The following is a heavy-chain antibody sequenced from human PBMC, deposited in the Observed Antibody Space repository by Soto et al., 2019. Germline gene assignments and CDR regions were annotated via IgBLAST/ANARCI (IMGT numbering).Heavy chain of an antibody. CDR1: GASISSGDYY. D-gene: IGHD5-12*01. J-gene: IGHJ6*02. Sequence: LSLTCTVSGASISSGDYYWSWIRQSPGKGLEYIGYIYHSGTTYYNPSLKSRVIMSLDTSKNQFSLKLNSVTAADTAVYYCARAWHYYYYGLDVWGQGTTVTVSS. CDR3: ARAWHYYYYGLDV. V-gene: IGHV4-30-4*01. CDR2: IYHSGTT.